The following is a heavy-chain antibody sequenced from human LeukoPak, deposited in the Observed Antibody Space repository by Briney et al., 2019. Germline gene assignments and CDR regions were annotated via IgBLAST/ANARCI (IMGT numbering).Heavy chain of an antibody. J-gene: IGHJ6*03. Sequence: GGSLRLSCAASGFTFSDYYMNWIRQAPGKGLEWVSYISSSGSNKYYADSVKGRFTISRDNAKNSVYLQMNSLTAEDTAVYYCARDPYSGAYGDTYYYFMDVWGKGTTVTISS. CDR1: GFTFSDYY. V-gene: IGHV3-11*04. D-gene: IGHD1-26*01. CDR2: ISSSGSNK. CDR3: ARDPYSGAYGDTYYYFMDV.